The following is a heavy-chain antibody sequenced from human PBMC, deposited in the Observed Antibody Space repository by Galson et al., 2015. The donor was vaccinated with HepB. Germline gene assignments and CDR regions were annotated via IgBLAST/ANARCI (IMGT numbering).Heavy chain of an antibody. V-gene: IGHV3-73*01. CDR3: TGHGDRSSSAYSWFGL. D-gene: IGHD2-21*01. CDR1: GFTFSGSA. Sequence: SLRLSCAASGFTFSGSAMHWVRQASGKGLEWVGRIRNKAYNYATAYATSVKGRFTISRDDSKNTAYLEMNSLKTEDTAVYYCTGHGDRSSSAYSWFGLWGQGTLVTVSS. CDR2: IRNKAYNYAT. J-gene: IGHJ5*02.